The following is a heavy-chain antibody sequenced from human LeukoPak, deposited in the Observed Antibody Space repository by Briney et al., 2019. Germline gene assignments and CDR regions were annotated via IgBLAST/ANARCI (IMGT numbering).Heavy chain of an antibody. CDR2: INWNGGST. Sequence: GGSLRLSCAASAFTFDVYGMSWVRQAPGKGLEWVSGINWNGGSTGYADSVKGRFTISRDNAKNSLYLQMNSLRAEDTAVYYCAELGITMIGGVWGKGTTVTISS. CDR3: AELGITMIGGV. D-gene: IGHD3-10*02. J-gene: IGHJ6*04. CDR1: AFTFDVYG. V-gene: IGHV3-20*04.